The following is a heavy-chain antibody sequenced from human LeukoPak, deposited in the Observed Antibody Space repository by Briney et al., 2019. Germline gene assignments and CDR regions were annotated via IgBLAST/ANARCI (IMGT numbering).Heavy chain of an antibody. CDR3: AKGQYDFWSGYHYYYYGMDV. CDR1: GFTFSSYA. Sequence: GGSLRLSCAASGFTFSSYAMSWVRQAPGKGLEWVSAISGSGGSTYYADSVKGRFTISRDNSKNTLYLQMNSLRAEDTAVYYCAKGQYDFWSGYHYYYYGMDVWGQGTTVTVSS. CDR2: ISGSGGST. D-gene: IGHD3-3*01. J-gene: IGHJ6*02. V-gene: IGHV3-23*01.